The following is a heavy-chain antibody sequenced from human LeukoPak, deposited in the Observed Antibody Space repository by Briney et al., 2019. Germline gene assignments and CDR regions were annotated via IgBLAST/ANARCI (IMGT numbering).Heavy chain of an antibody. D-gene: IGHD6-13*01. V-gene: IGHV3-48*01. Sequence: GGSLRLSCAASGFAFSTYSMNWVRQAPGKGLEWVSYISSSSSSTIYYADSVKGRFTISRDNSKNTLYQQMNSLRAEDTAVYYCARALAGTGAFDIWGQGTMVTVSS. CDR3: ARALAGTGAFDI. CDR1: GFAFSTYS. J-gene: IGHJ3*02. CDR2: ISSSSSSTI.